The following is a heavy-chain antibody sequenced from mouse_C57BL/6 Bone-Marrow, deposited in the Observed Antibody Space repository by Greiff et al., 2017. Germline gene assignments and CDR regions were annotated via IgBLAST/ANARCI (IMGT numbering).Heavy chain of an antibody. Sequence: QVQLKQSGAELARPGASVKLSCKASGYTFTSYGISWVKQRTGQGLEWIGEIYPRSGNTYYNEKFKGKATLTADKSSSTAYMELRSLTSEDSAVYFCARWGDYGSSWFAYWGQGTLVTVSA. CDR3: ARWGDYGSSWFAY. V-gene: IGHV1-81*01. D-gene: IGHD1-1*01. CDR1: GYTFTSYG. CDR2: IYPRSGNT. J-gene: IGHJ3*01.